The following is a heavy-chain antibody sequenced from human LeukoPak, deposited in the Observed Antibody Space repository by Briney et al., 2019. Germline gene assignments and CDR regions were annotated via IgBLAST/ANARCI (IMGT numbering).Heavy chain of an antibody. J-gene: IGHJ3*02. CDR3: ARDLVPPGDFDI. CDR2: SYYSGST. CDR1: GGSISSGGYY. D-gene: IGHD2-21*01. Sequence: SQTLSLTCTVSGGSISSGGYYWSWIRQHPGKCLESMWYSYYSGSTYYNPSLKSRVTISVDTSKNQFPLKLSSVTAADTAVYYCARDLVPPGDFDIWGQGTMVTVSS. V-gene: IGHV4-31*03.